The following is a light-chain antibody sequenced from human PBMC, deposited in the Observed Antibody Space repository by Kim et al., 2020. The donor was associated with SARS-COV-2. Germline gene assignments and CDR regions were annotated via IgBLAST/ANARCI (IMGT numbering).Light chain of an antibody. J-gene: IGKJ2*01. CDR1: QSVSSN. Sequence: VAPGERATLSCRASQSVSSNLAWYQQKPGQAPRLLIYGASTRATGIPSRFSGSGSGTEFTLTISSLQSEDFAVYSCQQYNNWPYTFGQGTKLEI. CDR3: QQYNNWPYT. CDR2: GAS. V-gene: IGKV3-15*01.